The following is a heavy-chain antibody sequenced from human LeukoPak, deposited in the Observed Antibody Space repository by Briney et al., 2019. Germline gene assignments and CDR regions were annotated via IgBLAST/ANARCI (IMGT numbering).Heavy chain of an antibody. CDR1: GFTFDDYA. CDR3: AKDRSPRGYYYYYMDV. V-gene: IGHV3-43D*04. Sequence: PGGFVRLSCAASGFTFDDYAMHWVRQAPGKGLEWVSLISWDGGSTYYADSVKGRFTISRDNSKNSLYLQMNSLRAEDTALYYCAKDRSPRGYYYYYMDVWSKGTTFTVSS. CDR2: ISWDGGST. J-gene: IGHJ6*03.